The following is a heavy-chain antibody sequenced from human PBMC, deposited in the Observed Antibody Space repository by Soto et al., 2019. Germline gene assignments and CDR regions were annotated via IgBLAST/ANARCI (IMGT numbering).Heavy chain of an antibody. J-gene: IGHJ6*02. CDR3: ARGSLWFGELLSFYYYYGMDV. CDR2: IDPSDSYT. V-gene: IGHV5-10-1*01. D-gene: IGHD3-10*01. CDR1: GYSFTSYW. Sequence: PGESLKISCKGSGYSFTSYWISWVRQMPGKGLEWMGRIDPSDSYTNYSPSFQGHVTISADKSISTAYLQWSSLKASDTAMYYCARGSLWFGELLSFYYYYGMDVWGQGTTVTVS.